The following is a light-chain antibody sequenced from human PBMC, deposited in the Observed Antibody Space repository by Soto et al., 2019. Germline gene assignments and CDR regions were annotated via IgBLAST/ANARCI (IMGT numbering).Light chain of an antibody. Sequence: DIQMTQSPSSLSASVGDRVTITCRASQSINKYLNWYQQKPGKAPKLLVYAASSLQSGVPSRFSGSGSGTDFTLTISTLQPEDFATYHCQQSYSNPRTFGQATKVEIK. V-gene: IGKV1-39*01. CDR3: QQSYSNPRT. J-gene: IGKJ1*01. CDR1: QSINKY. CDR2: AAS.